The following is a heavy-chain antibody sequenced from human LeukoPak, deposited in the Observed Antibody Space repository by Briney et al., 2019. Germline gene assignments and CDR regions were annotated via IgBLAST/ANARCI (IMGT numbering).Heavy chain of an antibody. CDR1: GYSITSYW. D-gene: IGHD5-18*01. J-gene: IGHJ6*02. Sequence: GEPLKISCKGSGYSITSYWIGWVRQMPGKGLEWMGIIYPGDSDTRYSPSFQGQVTISADKSISTAYLQWSSLKASDTAMYYCTRVGGDTAIIGYGMDVWGQGTTVTVS. CDR3: TRVGGDTAIIGYGMDV. CDR2: IYPGDSDT. V-gene: IGHV5-51*01.